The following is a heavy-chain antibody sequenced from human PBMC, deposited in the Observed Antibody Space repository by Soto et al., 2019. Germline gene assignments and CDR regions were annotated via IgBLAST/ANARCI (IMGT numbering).Heavy chain of an antibody. CDR3: ARGTIVARQHLDY. CDR1: GFTFSSYA. Sequence: QVQLVESGGAVGQPGKSLRLSCAASGFTFSSYAMHWARQAPGKGLEWVTVISIRGGDEYYAESVRGRFTISRDDSKNTLYLQMDSLRVEDTAVYYCARGTIVARQHLDYWGQGTLVTVSS. D-gene: IGHD6-6*01. V-gene: IGHV3-30*03. CDR2: ISIRGGDE. J-gene: IGHJ4*02.